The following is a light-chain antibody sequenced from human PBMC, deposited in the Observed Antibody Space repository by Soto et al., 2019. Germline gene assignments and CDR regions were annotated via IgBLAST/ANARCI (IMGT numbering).Light chain of an antibody. Sequence: DIPMTQSPSTLSASLLVRITITCRASQSISSWLAWYQQKPGKAPKLLIYKASSLEGGVPSRFSGSGSGTEFTLTISSLQPDDFATYYCQHFNTYTWTFGQGTKVDIK. J-gene: IGKJ1*01. CDR2: KAS. CDR1: QSISSW. CDR3: QHFNTYTWT. V-gene: IGKV1-5*03.